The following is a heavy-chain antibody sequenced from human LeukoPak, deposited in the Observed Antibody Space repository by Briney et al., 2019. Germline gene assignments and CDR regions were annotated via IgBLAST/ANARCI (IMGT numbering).Heavy chain of an antibody. CDR3: ARCPSSSWTVFDP. D-gene: IGHD6-13*01. J-gene: IGHJ5*02. CDR2: ISSSSSTI. Sequence: GGSLRLSCAASGFTFSSYSMNWVRQAPGKGLEWVSYISSSSSTIYYADSVKGRFTISRDNAKNSLYLQMNNLRAEDTAVYYCARCPSSSWTVFDPWGQGTLVTVSS. V-gene: IGHV3-48*01. CDR1: GFTFSSYS.